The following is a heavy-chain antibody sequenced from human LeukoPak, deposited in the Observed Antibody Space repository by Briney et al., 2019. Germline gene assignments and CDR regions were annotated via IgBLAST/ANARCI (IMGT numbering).Heavy chain of an antibody. J-gene: IGHJ4*02. Sequence: SETLSLTCSVSGASLTIYYWNWIRQPAGKGLEWIGRYASGTTTHNPSLKSQFTMSVDTSKNQVSLKLTSVTAADTAVYYCATGDHSFDNWGQGTLVTVTP. CDR1: GASLTIYY. CDR3: ATGDHSFDN. V-gene: IGHV4-4*07. D-gene: IGHD7-27*01. CDR2: YASGTT.